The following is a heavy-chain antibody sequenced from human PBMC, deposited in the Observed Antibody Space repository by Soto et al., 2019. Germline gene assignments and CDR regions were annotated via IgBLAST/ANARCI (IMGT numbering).Heavy chain of an antibody. J-gene: IGHJ6*03. Sequence: PSETLSLTCTVSGGSISSSSYYWGWIRQPPGKGLEWIGSIYYSGSTYYNPSLKSRVTISVDTSKNQFSLKLSSVTAADTAVYYCARPSTGYCSSTSCHSTHYYYYYYMDVWGKGTTVTVSS. CDR2: IYYSGST. V-gene: IGHV4-39*01. CDR3: ARPSTGYCSSTSCHSTHYYYYYYMDV. CDR1: GGSISSSSYY. D-gene: IGHD2-2*01.